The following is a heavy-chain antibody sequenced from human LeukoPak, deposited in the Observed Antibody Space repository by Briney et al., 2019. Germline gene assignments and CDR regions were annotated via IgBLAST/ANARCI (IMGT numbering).Heavy chain of an antibody. CDR2: IYYSGST. D-gene: IGHD6-19*01. Sequence: SETLSLTCTVSGGPISSGDYYWSWIRQPPGKGLEWIGYIYYSGSTYYNPSLKSRVTISVDTSKNQFSLKLSSVTAADTAVYYCARMRAVAVPKHAFDIWGQGTMVTVSS. J-gene: IGHJ3*02. CDR1: GGPISSGDYY. V-gene: IGHV4-30-4*02. CDR3: ARMRAVAVPKHAFDI.